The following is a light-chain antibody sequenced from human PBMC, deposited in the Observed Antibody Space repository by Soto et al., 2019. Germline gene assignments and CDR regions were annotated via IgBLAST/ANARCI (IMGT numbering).Light chain of an antibody. CDR3: KQANSFPIT. Sequence: DIPMTQSPSSVSASVGDRGTITCRASQGISSWLAWYQQNPVQAPKLLIYAASSLQSGVPSRFSGSGSGTDXXXXIIXLQPEDFATYYCKQANSFPITFGQGTRLEIK. CDR2: AAS. J-gene: IGKJ5*01. CDR1: QGISSW. V-gene: IGKV1-12*01.